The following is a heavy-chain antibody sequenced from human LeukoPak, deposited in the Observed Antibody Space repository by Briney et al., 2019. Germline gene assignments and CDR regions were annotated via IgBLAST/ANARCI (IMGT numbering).Heavy chain of an antibody. CDR3: ARTPYNWGIDY. CDR1: GYTFITYD. J-gene: IGHJ4*02. D-gene: IGHD7-27*01. Sequence: ASVKVSCKTSGYTFITYDINWVRQATGQGLEWMGWMNVNSGNTGYAQKFQGRLTITRNTSISTAYMELSSLTSEDTAVYYCARTPYNWGIDYWGQGTLVTASS. V-gene: IGHV1-8*03. CDR2: MNVNSGNT.